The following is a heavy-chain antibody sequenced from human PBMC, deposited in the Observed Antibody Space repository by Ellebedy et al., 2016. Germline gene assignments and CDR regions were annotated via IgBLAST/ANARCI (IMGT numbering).Heavy chain of an antibody. Sequence: GESLKISXATPRLNFRNFFMSWVRQAPGKGLEWVSTISAGSDTTRLADSVKGRFTISRDSSKNSVYLRMNNLRVEDTAVYYCRQGHYADLWGQGTLVTVSS. CDR1: RLNFRNFF. D-gene: IGHD4-17*01. CDR2: ISAGSDTT. J-gene: IGHJ4*02. V-gene: IGHV3-23*01. CDR3: RQGHYADL.